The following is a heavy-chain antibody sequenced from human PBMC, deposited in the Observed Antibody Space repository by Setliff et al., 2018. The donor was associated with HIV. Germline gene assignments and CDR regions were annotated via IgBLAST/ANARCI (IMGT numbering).Heavy chain of an antibody. J-gene: IGHJ4*02. D-gene: IGHD5-12*01. V-gene: IGHV4-31*03. Sequence: SETLSLTCTVSGGSISSGGYYWSWIRQHPGKGLEWIGYIYYSGSTYYNPSLKSRVTISVDTSKDQFSLKVTSVTAADTAVYYCARFSMATRCFDYWGQGTLVTVSS. CDR2: IYYSGST. CDR3: ARFSMATRCFDY. CDR1: GGSISSGGYY.